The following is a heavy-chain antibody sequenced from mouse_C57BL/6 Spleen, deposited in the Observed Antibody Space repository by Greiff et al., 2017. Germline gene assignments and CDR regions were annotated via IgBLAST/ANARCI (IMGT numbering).Heavy chain of an antibody. V-gene: IGHV5-9-1*02. Sequence: EVKLMESGEGLVKPGGSLKLSCAASGFTFSPYAMSWVRQTPEKRLEWVAYISSGGDYIYYADTVKGRFTISRDNARNTPYLQMSSLKSEDTAMYYCTRVVVTTVYYFDYWGQGTTLTVSS. CDR3: TRVVVTTVYYFDY. D-gene: IGHD2-2*01. CDR1: GFTFSPYA. J-gene: IGHJ2*01. CDR2: ISSGGDYI.